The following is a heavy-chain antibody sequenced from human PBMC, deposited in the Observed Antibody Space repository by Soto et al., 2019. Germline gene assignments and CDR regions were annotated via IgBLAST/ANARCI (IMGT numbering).Heavy chain of an antibody. J-gene: IGHJ5*02. Sequence: QVQLVESGGGVVQPGRSLRLSCAASGFTFSSYGMHWVRQAPGKGLEWVAVIWYDGSNKYYADSVKGRFTISRDNSKNTLYLQINRLRAEDTAVYYCARASGSDFWSGRGWFDPWGKGTLVTVSS. V-gene: IGHV3-33*01. D-gene: IGHD3-3*01. CDR2: IWYDGSNK. CDR3: ARASGSDFWSGRGWFDP. CDR1: GFTFSSYG.